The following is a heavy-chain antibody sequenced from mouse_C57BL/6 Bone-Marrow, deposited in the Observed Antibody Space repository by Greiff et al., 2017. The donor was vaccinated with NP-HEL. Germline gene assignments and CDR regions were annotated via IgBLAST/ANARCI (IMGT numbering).Heavy chain of an antibody. CDR3: AREDDPYAMDY. D-gene: IGHD2-3*01. Sequence: VKLVESGPELVKPGASVKISCKASGYSFTSYYIHWVKQRPGQGLEWIGWIYPGSGNTKYNEKFKGKATLTADTSSSTAYMQLSSLTSEDSAVYYCAREDDPYAMDYWGQGTSVTVSS. CDR2: IYPGSGNT. CDR1: GYSFTSYY. V-gene: IGHV1-66*01. J-gene: IGHJ4*01.